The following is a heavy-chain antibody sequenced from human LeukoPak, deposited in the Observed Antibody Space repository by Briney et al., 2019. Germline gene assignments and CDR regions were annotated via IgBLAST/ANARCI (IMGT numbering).Heavy chain of an antibody. CDR2: IFNGGST. J-gene: IGHJ3*02. D-gene: IGHD3-22*01. CDR3: TTEPMIVVDLDAFDI. CDR1: GFAVSSNH. V-gene: IGHV3-53*01. Sequence: GGSLRLSCAASGFAVSSNHMNWVRQAPGKGLEWVSVIFNGGSTYYADSVKGRFTISRDNSKNTLYLQMNSLRAEDTAVYYCTTEPMIVVDLDAFDIWGQGTMVTVSS.